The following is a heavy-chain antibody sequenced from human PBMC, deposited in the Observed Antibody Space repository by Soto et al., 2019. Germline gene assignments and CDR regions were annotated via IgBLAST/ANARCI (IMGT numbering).Heavy chain of an antibody. V-gene: IGHV6-1*01. J-gene: IGHJ4*02. D-gene: IGHD5-12*01. Sequence: PSQTLSLTCAISGDSVSSNSAAWIWIRQSPLRGLEWLGTTYYRSKWYNEYAVSVKSRIAINPDTSKNQFSLQLNSVTPEDTAVYYCARLKDGYNSYDYWGQGTLVTVSS. CDR1: GDSVSSNSAA. CDR3: ARLKDGYNSYDY. CDR2: TYYRSKWYN.